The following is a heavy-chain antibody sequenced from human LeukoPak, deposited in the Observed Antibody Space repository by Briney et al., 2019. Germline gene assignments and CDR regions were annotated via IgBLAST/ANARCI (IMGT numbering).Heavy chain of an antibody. Sequence: GGSLRLSCAASGFTFSSYGMHWVRQSPGKGLEWVAFIHFDGSTKYSGDSVKGRFTISRDNSKNTLYLQMNSLRPEDTAVYYCAKDQCTRTSCDGYPGYWGQGSLVTVSS. CDR1: GFTFSSYG. D-gene: IGHD2-2*01. CDR2: IHFDGSTK. CDR3: AKDQCTRTSCDGYPGY. V-gene: IGHV3-30*02. J-gene: IGHJ4*02.